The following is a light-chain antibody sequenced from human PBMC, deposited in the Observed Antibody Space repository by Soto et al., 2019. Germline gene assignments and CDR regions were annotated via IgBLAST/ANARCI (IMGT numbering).Light chain of an antibody. J-gene: IGKJ2*01. V-gene: IGKV1-5*01. Sequence: EIQLTQSPYTLSASVGDRVTIPCRASQSLSTWLAWYQQKPGKAPNLLIYDASSLQSGFPSRCSGSGSGTEFTLTISNLQHDDFATYYCQQYNSYSRYTFGQGTKLEIK. CDR2: DAS. CDR1: QSLSTW. CDR3: QQYNSYSRYT.